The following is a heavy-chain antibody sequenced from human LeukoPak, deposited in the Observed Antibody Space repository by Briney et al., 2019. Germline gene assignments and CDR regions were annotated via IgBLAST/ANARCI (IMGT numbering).Heavy chain of an antibody. CDR2: IYYSGST. CDR3: ARGITGTTGGYWFDP. Sequence: SETLSLTCTVSGGSISSSSYYWSWIRQPPGKGLEWIGYIYYSGSTNYNPSLKSRVTISVDTSKNQFSLKLSSVTAADTAVYYCARGITGTTGGYWFDPWGQGTLVTVSS. D-gene: IGHD1-7*01. J-gene: IGHJ5*02. CDR1: GGSISSSSYY. V-gene: IGHV4-61*01.